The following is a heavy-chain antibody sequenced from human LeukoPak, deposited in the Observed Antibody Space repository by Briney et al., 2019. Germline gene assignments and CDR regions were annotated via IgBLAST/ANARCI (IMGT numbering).Heavy chain of an antibody. CDR3: AKGMRQFDY. CDR2: ISGNGGST. Sequence: GGSLRLSCVASGFTFSNYVMSWVRQAPGKGLEWVSGISGNGGSTYNADSVEGRFTISRDNSKNTLYLQMNSLRAEDTAVYYCAKGMRQFDYWGQGTLVTVSS. CDR1: GFTFSNYV. V-gene: IGHV3-23*01. J-gene: IGHJ4*02.